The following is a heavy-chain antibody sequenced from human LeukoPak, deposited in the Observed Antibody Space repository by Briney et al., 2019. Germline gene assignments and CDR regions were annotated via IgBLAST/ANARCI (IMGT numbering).Heavy chain of an antibody. CDR3: ARDGRPFDI. CDR1: GFTFSSYS. Sequence: GGSLRLSCAASGFTFSSYSMSWVRQAPGKGLEWVAYISSSSSTLHYADAVKGRFTISRDNANNSLYLQMNSLRDEDTAVYYCARDGRPFDIWGQGTMVTVSS. V-gene: IGHV3-48*02. CDR2: ISSSSSTL. J-gene: IGHJ3*02.